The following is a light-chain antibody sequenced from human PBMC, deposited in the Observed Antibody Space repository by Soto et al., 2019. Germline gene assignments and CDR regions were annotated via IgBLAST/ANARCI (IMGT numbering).Light chain of an antibody. CDR3: QQYGSSLGVT. CDR2: GAS. J-gene: IGKJ4*01. CDR1: QSLSNSE. V-gene: IGKV3-20*01. Sequence: ELVLTQSPVTLSLSPGEGATLSCRASQSLSNSELAWYQQKPGQAPRLLIYGASSRATGIPDRFSGSGSGTDFTLTISRLEPEDFAVYYCQQYGSSLGVTFGGGTKVDIK.